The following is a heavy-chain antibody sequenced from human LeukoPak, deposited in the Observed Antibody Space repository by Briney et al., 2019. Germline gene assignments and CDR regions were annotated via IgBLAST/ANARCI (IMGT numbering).Heavy chain of an antibody. CDR2: IWYDGTNK. D-gene: IGHD3-10*01. Sequence: GRSLRLSCAASGFIFSNYAMHWVRQAPGKGLEWVSVIWYDGTNKYYTDSVKGRFTISRDNSNNTLYLQMNGLRAEDTAVYYCAASSGSSFDYWGQGALVAVSS. CDR1: GFIFSNYA. J-gene: IGHJ4*02. CDR3: AASSGSSFDY. V-gene: IGHV3-33*01.